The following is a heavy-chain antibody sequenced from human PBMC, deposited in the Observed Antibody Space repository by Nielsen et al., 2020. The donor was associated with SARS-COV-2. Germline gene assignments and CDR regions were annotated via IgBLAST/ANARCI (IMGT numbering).Heavy chain of an antibody. D-gene: IGHD3-10*01. V-gene: IGHV4-4*02. Sequence: SETLSLTCAVSGGSVSSNDWWTWVRQSPGKGLEWIGEVSHSGSINYNPSLKSRVTLSMDKSKNQFSLKLNSVTAADTAVYYCARDATYYYGSGNYGGLDYWGQGTLVTVSS. J-gene: IGHJ4*02. CDR1: GGSVSSNDW. CDR2: VSHSGSI. CDR3: ARDATYYYGSGNYGGLDY.